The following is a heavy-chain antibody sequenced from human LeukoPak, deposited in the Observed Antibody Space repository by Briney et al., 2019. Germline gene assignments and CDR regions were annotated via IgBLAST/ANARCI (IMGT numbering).Heavy chain of an antibody. J-gene: IGHJ4*02. CDR2: IRERSHNYAT. V-gene: IGHV3-73*01. CDR3: AKGGSYYGSGSYYNEPFDY. Sequence: GGSLRLSCAASGFTFSVSAMHWVRQASGKGLEWVGRIRERSHNYATEYAASVKGRFTISRDDSKNTAYLQMNSLRAEDTAVYYCAKGGSYYGSGSYYNEPFDYWGQGTLVTVSS. CDR1: GFTFSVSA. D-gene: IGHD3-10*01.